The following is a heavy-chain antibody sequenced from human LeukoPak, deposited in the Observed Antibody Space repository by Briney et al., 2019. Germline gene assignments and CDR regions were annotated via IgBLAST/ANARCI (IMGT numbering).Heavy chain of an antibody. Sequence: GSLRLSCAASGFTVSSNYMSWVRQAPGKGLEWVSVIYSGGSTYYSDSVKGRFTISRDNSKNTLYLQMNSLRAEDTAVYYCARVLPYAAAVSIVGAYYSRDYYFDYWGQGTLVTVSS. V-gene: IGHV3-66*01. D-gene: IGHD1-26*01. CDR1: GFTVSSNY. CDR2: IYSGGST. CDR3: ARVLPYAAAVSIVGAYYSRDYYFDY. J-gene: IGHJ4*02.